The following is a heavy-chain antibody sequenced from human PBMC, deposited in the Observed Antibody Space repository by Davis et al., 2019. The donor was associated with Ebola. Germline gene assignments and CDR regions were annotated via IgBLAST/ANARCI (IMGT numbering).Heavy chain of an antibody. D-gene: IGHD2-2*01. Sequence: SETLSLTCTVSGGSISSYYWGWIRQPPGKGLEWIGSIYYSGSTYYNPSLKSRVTISVDTSKNQFSLKLSSVTAADTAVYYCARQRGIVVVPAAISWYYGMDVWGQGTTVTVSS. CDR3: ARQRGIVVVPAAISWYYGMDV. J-gene: IGHJ6*02. CDR2: IYYSGST. CDR1: GGSISSYY. V-gene: IGHV4-39*01.